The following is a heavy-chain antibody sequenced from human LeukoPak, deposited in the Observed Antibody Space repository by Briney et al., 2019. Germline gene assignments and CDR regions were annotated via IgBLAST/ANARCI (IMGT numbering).Heavy chain of an antibody. V-gene: IGHV3-7*01. Sequence: GGSLRLSCAASGFTFSTYWMAWVRQAPGKGLEWVANIKGGESAKHQADSVKGRCTISRDNAQTSVYLQMSSLRGEDTAVYYCARDVGGSLDYWGQGTLVTVSS. J-gene: IGHJ4*02. CDR2: IKGGESAK. CDR3: ARDVGGSLDY. CDR1: GFTFSTYW. D-gene: IGHD1-26*01.